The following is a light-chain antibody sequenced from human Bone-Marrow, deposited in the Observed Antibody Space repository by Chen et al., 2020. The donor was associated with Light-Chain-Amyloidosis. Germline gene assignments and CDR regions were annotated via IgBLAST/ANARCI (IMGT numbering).Light chain of an antibody. V-gene: IGKV3-11*01. CDR3: QQRSNWPPMYT. CDR1: QTVGSF. J-gene: IGKJ2*01. CDR2: DVS. Sequence: EILLTQSPATLSFSPGERATLSCRASQTVGSFFAWYQQKPGQAPRLVIYDVSKRASGIPARFSVGESGTDFTLTISSLEPEDFAVYYCQQRSNWPPMYTFGQGTKLEIK.